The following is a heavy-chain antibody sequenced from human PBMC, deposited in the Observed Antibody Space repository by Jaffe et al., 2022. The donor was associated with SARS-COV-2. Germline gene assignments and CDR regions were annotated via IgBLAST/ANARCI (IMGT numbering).Heavy chain of an antibody. CDR2: ISYDGSNK. Sequence: QVQLVESGGGVVQPGRSLRLSCAASGFTFSSYAMHWVRQAPGKGLEWVAVISYDGSNKYYADSVKGRFTISRDNSKNTLYLQMNSLRAEDTAVYYCARDRGTGFEDYYYYMDVWGKGTTVTVSS. CDR3: ARDRGTGFEDYYYYMDV. CDR1: GFTFSSYA. D-gene: IGHD3-10*01. V-gene: IGHV3-30*04. J-gene: IGHJ6*03.